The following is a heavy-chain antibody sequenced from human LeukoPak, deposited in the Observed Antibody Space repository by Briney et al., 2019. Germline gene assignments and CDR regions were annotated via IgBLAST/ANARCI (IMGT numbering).Heavy chain of an antibody. CDR3: AKDLYSSTQYYFDC. J-gene: IGHJ4*02. D-gene: IGHD6-13*01. V-gene: IGHV3-9*01. Sequence: PGGSLRLSRAASGFTFDDYAMHWVRQAPGKGLEWVSGISWNSGSIGYADSVKGRFTISRDNAKNSLYLQMNSLRAEDTALYYCAKDLYSSTQYYFDCWGQGTLGTVSS. CDR2: ISWNSGSI. CDR1: GFTFDDYA.